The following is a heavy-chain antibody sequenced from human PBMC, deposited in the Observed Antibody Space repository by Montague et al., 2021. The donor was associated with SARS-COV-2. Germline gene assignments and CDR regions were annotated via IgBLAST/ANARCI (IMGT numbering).Heavy chain of an antibody. CDR3: ARSINLYDFWSGYYQGWFDP. J-gene: IGHJ5*02. Sequence: SETLSLTCTVSGGSISSGSYYWGWIRQPPGKGLEWIGSIYYSGSTYYXPSLKSRVTISVDTSKNQFSLKLSSVTAADTAVYYCARSINLYDFWSGYYQGWFDPWGQGTLVTVSS. D-gene: IGHD3-3*01. V-gene: IGHV4-39*01. CDR1: GGSISSGSYY. CDR2: IYYSGST.